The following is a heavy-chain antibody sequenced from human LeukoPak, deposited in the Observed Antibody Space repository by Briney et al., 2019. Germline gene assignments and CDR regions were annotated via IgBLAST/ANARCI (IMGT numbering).Heavy chain of an antibody. CDR2: INHSGST. J-gene: IGHJ3*02. Sequence: PSETLSLTCTVSGGSISGYYWSWIRQPPGKGLERIGEINHSGSTNYNPSLKSRVTISVDTSKNQFSLKLSSVTAADTAVYYCAREVGQADAFDIWGQGTMVTVSS. CDR3: AREVGQADAFDI. V-gene: IGHV4-34*01. CDR1: GGSISGYY. D-gene: IGHD1-26*01.